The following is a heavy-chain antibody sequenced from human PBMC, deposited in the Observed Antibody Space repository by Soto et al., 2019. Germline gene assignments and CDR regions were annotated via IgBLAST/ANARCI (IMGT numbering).Heavy chain of an antibody. CDR3: AKCTMYSSSWFGWFDP. D-gene: IGHD6-13*01. J-gene: IGHJ5*02. CDR2: ISGSGGST. V-gene: IGHV3-23*01. CDR1: GFTFSNYA. Sequence: GGSLRLSCAASGFTFSNYAMSWVRQAPGKGLEWVSAISGSGGSTYYADSVKGRFTISRDYSKNTLYLQMNSLRAEDTAVYYCAKCTMYSSSWFGWFDPWGQGTLVTVSS.